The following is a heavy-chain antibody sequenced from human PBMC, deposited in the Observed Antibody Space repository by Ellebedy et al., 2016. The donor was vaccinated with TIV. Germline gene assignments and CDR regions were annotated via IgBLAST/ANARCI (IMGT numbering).Heavy chain of an antibody. D-gene: IGHD6-13*01. J-gene: IGHJ4*02. V-gene: IGHV4-4*02. CDR1: GASINTNSW. CDR2: IYHSGTT. CDR3: ARVAAGTWGGIDF. Sequence: MPGGSLRLSCAVSGASINTNSWWSWVRQPPGRGLAWNGEIYHSGTTNYNASLRSRVTISFDKSKNQFSLRLSSVTAADTAVYYCARVAAGTWGGIDFWGPGTLVTVSS.